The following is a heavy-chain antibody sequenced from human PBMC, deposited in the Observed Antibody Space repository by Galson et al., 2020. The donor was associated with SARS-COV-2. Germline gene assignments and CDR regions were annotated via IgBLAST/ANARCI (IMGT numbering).Heavy chain of an antibody. V-gene: IGHV3-33*01. CDR1: GFTFSSYG. CDR2: IWYDGSNK. D-gene: IGHD1-1*01. J-gene: IGHJ2*01. Sequence: TGGSLRLSCAASGFTFSSYGMHWVRQAPGKGLEWVAVIWYDGSNKYYADSVKGRFTISRDNAKNTLYLQMNSLRAEDTAVYYCARGMEWYFDLWGRGTLVTVSS. CDR3: ARGMEWYFDL.